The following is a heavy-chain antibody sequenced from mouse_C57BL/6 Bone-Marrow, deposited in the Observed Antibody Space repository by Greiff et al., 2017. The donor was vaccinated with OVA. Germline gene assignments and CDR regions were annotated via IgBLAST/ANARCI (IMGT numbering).Heavy chain of an antibody. Sequence: VQLKQSGPELVKPGASVKISCKASGYSFTDYNMNWVKQSNGKSLEWIGVINPNYGTTSYNQKFKGKATLPVDQSSSTAYMQLNSLTSEDSAVYACARDRLGRGPYYFDYWGQGTTLTVSS. D-gene: IGHD4-1*01. CDR2: INPNYGTT. V-gene: IGHV1-39*01. CDR1: GYSFTDYN. J-gene: IGHJ2*01. CDR3: ARDRLGRGPYYFDY.